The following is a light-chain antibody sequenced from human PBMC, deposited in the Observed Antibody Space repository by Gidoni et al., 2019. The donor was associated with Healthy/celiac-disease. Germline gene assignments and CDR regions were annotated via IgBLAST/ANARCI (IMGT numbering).Light chain of an antibody. CDR3: QQYNNWPPLT. J-gene: IGKJ4*01. Sequence: EIVMTQSPATRSVSPGERATLSCRASQSVSSNLDWYQQTPGQAPRPLIYGASTRATGIPARFSGSGSGTEFTLTISSLQSEDFAVYYCQQYNNWPPLTFXGXTKVEIK. CDR2: GAS. CDR1: QSVSSN. V-gene: IGKV3-15*01.